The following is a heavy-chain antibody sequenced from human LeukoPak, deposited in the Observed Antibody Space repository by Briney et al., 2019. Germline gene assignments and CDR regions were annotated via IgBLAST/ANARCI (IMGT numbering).Heavy chain of an antibody. D-gene: IGHD2-21*02. V-gene: IGHV3-23*01. J-gene: IGHJ5*02. CDR1: GFTFTSYA. Sequence: GGSLRLSCAASGFTFTSYAMSWVRQAPGKGLEWVSAISATGGTTYYADSVKGRFTISRDNSKNTLYLQLNSLRAEDTAIYYCAKGKVTAFLDWFDPWGQGTLVTVSS. CDR3: AKGKVTAFLDWFDP. CDR2: ISATGGTT.